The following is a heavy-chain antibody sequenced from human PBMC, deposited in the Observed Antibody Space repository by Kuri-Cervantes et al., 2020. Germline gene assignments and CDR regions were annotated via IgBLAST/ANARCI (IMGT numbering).Heavy chain of an antibody. D-gene: IGHD4-17*01. CDR2: ISGSGGST. Sequence: GESLKISCAASGFTFSSYAMCWVRQAPGKGLEWVSAISGSGGSTYYADSVKGRFTISRDNSKNTLYLQMNSLRAEDTAVYYWAKDGYFYGASWYFDLWGRGTLVTVSS. CDR3: AKDGYFYGASWYFDL. V-gene: IGHV3-23*01. CDR1: GFTFSSYA. J-gene: IGHJ2*01.